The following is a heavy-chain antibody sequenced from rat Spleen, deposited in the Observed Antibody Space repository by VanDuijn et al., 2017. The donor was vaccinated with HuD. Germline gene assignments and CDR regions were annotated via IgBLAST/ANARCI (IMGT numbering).Heavy chain of an antibody. CDR1: GFSLTTYN. CDR3: AILYYGYTAFDY. Sequence: QVQLKESGPGLVQPSQTLSLSCTVAGFSLTTYNVHWLRQPPGKGLEWMGGIWGDGDTTYNSALKSRLSISRDTSKSQVFLKMNSLETEDTAMYFCAILYYGYTAFDYWGQGVMVTVSS. V-gene: IGHV2-41*01. D-gene: IGHD1-9*01. J-gene: IGHJ2*01. CDR2: IWGDGDT.